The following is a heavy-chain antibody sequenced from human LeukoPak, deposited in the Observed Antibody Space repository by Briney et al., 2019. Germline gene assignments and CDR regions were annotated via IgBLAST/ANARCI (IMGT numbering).Heavy chain of an antibody. CDR3: ARLEYSSGWYWYYFDY. Sequence: GGSLRLSCVASGFTVSSNYMSWVRQAPGKGLEWVSVIYSGGSTYYADSVKGRFTISRDNSKNTLYLQMNSLRAEDTAVYYCARLEYSSGWYWYYFDYWGQGTLVTVSS. J-gene: IGHJ4*02. V-gene: IGHV3-53*01. CDR2: IYSGGST. CDR1: GFTVSSNY. D-gene: IGHD6-19*01.